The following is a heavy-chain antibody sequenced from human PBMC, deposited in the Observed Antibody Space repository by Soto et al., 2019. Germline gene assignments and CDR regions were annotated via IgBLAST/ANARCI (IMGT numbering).Heavy chain of an antibody. J-gene: IGHJ6*02. CDR1: GGSIRAYY. Sequence: PSETLSLTCTVSGGSIRAYYWTWIRQPPGKGLEWIGNIYYSGTTKYNPSLKSRVTISLDTSKSQFSLKLSSVTAADTAVFYCARGLGATDYYYHYGMDVWGQGTTVTVS. CDR2: IYYSGTT. D-gene: IGHD3-16*01. CDR3: ARGLGATDYYYHYGMDV. V-gene: IGHV4-59*01.